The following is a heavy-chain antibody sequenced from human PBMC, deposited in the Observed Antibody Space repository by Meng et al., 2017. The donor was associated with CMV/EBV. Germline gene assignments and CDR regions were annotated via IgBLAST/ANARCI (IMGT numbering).Heavy chain of an antibody. V-gene: IGHV2-70D*14. CDR2: IDWDDDK. D-gene: IGHD4-17*01. J-gene: IGHJ6*02. CDR3: ARAHTDYYYGMVV. Sequence: SGPTLVKPTQTLTLTCTFSGFSLSTSGMRVSWIRQPPGKALEWLARIDWDDDKFYSTSLKTRLTISQDTSKNQVVLTMTNMDPVDTATYYCARAHTDYYYGMVVWGQGTTVTVSS. CDR1: GFSLSTSGMR.